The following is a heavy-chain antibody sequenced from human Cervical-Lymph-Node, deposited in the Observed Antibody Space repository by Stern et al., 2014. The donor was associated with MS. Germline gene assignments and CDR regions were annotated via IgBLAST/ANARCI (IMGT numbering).Heavy chain of an antibody. CDR1: GYTFTSYD. CDR2: MNPNNGNT. J-gene: IGHJ3*02. D-gene: IGHD3-16*01. CDR3: ARGRVDLIRALGI. Sequence: QVQLMQSGAEVKKPGASVKVSCKASGYTFTSYDINWVRQATGQGLEWMGWMNPNNGNTGYAQKFQCRVTMTRNTSISTAYMELSSLRSEDTAVYYCARGRVDLIRALGIWCQGTMVTVSS. V-gene: IGHV1-8*01.